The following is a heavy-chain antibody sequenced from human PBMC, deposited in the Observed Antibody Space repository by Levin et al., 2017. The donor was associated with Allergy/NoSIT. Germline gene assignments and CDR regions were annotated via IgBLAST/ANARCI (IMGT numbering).Heavy chain of an antibody. CDR1: GFTFSNYN. D-gene: IGHD3-22*01. V-gene: IGHV3-21*01. J-gene: IGHJ4*02. CDR3: ARVYYYDSSGYLY. Sequence: GESLKISCAASGFTFSNYNMNWVRQAPGKGLEWVSSISSSSSYIYYADSVKGRFTISRDNAKNSLYLQMNSLRAEDTAVYYCARVYYYDSSGYLYWGQGTLVTVSS. CDR2: ISSSSSYI.